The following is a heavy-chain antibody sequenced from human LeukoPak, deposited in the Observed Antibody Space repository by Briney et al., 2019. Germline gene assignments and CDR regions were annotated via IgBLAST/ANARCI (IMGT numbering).Heavy chain of an antibody. V-gene: IGHV4-30-2*01. Sequence: PSQTLSLTCTVSGGSISSGGYYWSWIRQPPGKGLEWIGYIYHSGSTYYNPSLKSRVTISVDTSKNQFSLKLSSVTAADTAVYYCARAPIRKGGSSWYDGMDVWGQGTTVTVSS. CDR3: ARAPIRKGGSSWYDGMDV. CDR1: GGSISSGGYY. CDR2: IYHSGST. J-gene: IGHJ6*02. D-gene: IGHD6-13*01.